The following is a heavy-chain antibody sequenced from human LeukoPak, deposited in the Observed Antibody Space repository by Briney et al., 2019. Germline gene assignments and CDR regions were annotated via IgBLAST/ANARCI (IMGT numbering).Heavy chain of an antibody. D-gene: IGHD3-22*01. CDR3: ARVNYYDSSGYYLDGYYYYYMDV. Sequence: SSETLSLTCTVSGGSISSYYWSWIRQPAGKGLEWIGRIYTSGSTNYNPSLKSRVTISVDTSKNQFSLKLSSVTAADTAVYYCARVNYYDSSGYYLDGYYYYYMDVWGKGTTVTVSS. CDR1: GGSISSYY. J-gene: IGHJ6*03. CDR2: IYTSGST. V-gene: IGHV4-4*07.